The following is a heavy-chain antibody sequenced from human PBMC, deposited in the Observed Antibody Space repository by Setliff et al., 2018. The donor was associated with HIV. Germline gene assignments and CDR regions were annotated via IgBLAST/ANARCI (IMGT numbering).Heavy chain of an antibody. J-gene: IGHJ1*01. CDR2: IYYGGTT. CDR3: ASRGIVVVTMSMPDEFFVH. V-gene: IGHV4-39*01. D-gene: IGHD2-21*02. Sequence: SETLSLTCSVSGGSINSDNYWGWIRQAPGKGLEWIGSIYYGGTTYYNPSLRGRVTISVDRSRNQFSLTLNSVTAADTATYYCASRGIVVVTMSMPDEFFVHWGHGTLVTVSS. CDR1: GGSINSDNY.